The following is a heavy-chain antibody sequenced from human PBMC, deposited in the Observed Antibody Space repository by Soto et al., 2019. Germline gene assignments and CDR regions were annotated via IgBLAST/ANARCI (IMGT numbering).Heavy chain of an antibody. Sequence: GGSLRLSCAASGFTFSSYAMSWVRQAPGKGLEWVSAISGSGGSTYYADSVKGRFTISRDNSKNTLYLQMNSLRAEDTAVYYCAKTATIHYYDSSGYEIFYYGMDVWGQGTTVTVS. CDR1: GFTFSSYA. V-gene: IGHV3-23*01. D-gene: IGHD3-22*01. CDR3: AKTATIHYYDSSGYEIFYYGMDV. J-gene: IGHJ6*02. CDR2: ISGSGGST.